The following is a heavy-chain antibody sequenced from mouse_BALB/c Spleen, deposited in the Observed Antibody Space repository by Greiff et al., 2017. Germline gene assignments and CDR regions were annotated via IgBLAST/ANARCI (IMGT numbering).Heavy chain of an antibody. CDR1: GFTFSSYA. D-gene: IGHD2-13*01. J-gene: IGHJ2*01. V-gene: IGHV5-6-5*01. Sequence: EVMLVESGGGLVKPGGSLKLSCAASGFTFSSYAMSWVRQTPEKRLEWVASISSGGSTYYPDSVKGRFTISRDNARNILYLQMSSLRSEDTAMYYCARGYYGDLYFDYWGQGTTLTVSS. CDR3: ARGYYGDLYFDY. CDR2: ISSGGST.